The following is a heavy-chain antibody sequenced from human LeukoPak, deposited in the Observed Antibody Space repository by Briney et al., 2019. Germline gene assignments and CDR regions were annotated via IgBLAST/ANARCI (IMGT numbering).Heavy chain of an antibody. CDR2: IYYSGST. CDR1: GGSISSYY. V-gene: IGHV4-59*08. D-gene: IGHD1-26*01. Sequence: SETLSLTCTVSGGSISSYYWSWIRQPPGKGLEWIGYIYYSGSTNYNPFLKSRVTISVDTSKNQFSLKLSSVTAADTAVYYCAGKGASFDYWGQGTLVTVSS. CDR3: AGKGASFDY. J-gene: IGHJ4*02.